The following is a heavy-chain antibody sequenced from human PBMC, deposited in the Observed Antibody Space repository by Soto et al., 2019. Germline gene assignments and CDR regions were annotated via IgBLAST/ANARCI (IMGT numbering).Heavy chain of an antibody. V-gene: IGHV3-23*01. J-gene: IGHJ6*03. Sequence: EVQLLESGGGLVQPGGSLRLSCAASGFTFSSYAMSWVRQAPGKGLEWVSAISGSGGSTYYADSVKGRFTIARDNSKNTLYLQMNSLRAEDTAVYYCAKAEEGYDFWSGYIRSYYYYYMDGWGKGTTVTVSS. CDR3: AKAEEGYDFWSGYIRSYYYYYMDG. CDR2: ISGSGGST. D-gene: IGHD3-3*01. CDR1: GFTFSSYA.